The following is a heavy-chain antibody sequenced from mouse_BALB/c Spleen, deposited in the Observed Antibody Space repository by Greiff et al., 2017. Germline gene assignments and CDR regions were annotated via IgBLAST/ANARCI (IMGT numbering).Heavy chain of an antibody. Sequence: VQLQQSGAELARPGASVKMSCKASGYTFTSYRMHWVKQRPGQGLEWIGYINPSSGYTNYNQKFKDKATLTADKSSSTAYMQLSSLTSVDSAVYYCARECYGNPYYAMDYWGQGTSVTVSS. V-gene: IGHV1-4*01. CDR1: GYTFTSYR. CDR2: INPSSGYT. J-gene: IGHJ4*01. D-gene: IGHD2-1*01. CDR3: ARECYGNPYYAMDY.